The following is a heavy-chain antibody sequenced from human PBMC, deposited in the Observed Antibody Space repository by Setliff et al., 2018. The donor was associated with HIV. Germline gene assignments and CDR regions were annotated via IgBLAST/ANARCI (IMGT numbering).Heavy chain of an antibody. D-gene: IGHD3-3*01. CDR2: VYYNGDT. CDR1: DFSIGATSYY. Sequence: PSETLSLTCNVLDFSIGATSYYWGWIRQPPGKGLQWIGSVYYNGDTKYNPSLKSRLVISVDKTKNQFSLMLNSLTVADTAVYYCARLGYHNLWSGYWTDTWGQGKSVTVSS. J-gene: IGHJ4*02. CDR3: ARLGYHNLWSGYWTDT. V-gene: IGHV4-39*01.